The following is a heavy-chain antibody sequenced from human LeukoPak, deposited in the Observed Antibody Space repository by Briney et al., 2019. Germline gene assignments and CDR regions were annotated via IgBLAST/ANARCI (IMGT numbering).Heavy chain of an antibody. CDR1: GFTFSSHA. CDR2: ISISGDTT. V-gene: IGHV3-23*01. J-gene: IGHJ4*02. Sequence: HPGGSLRLSCGASGFTFSSHAMTWVRQAPGKGLEWVSAISISGDTTYYADAVKGRFTISRDNSKNTVYLQMNSLRAEDTAVYYCANEIRPNDYWGQGTLVTVS. CDR3: ANEIRPNDY. D-gene: IGHD4-17*01.